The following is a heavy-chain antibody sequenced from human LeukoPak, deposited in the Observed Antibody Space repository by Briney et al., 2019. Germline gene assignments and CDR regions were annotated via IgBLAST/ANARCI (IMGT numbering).Heavy chain of an antibody. CDR1: GFTFSSYA. V-gene: IGHV3-23*01. Sequence: PGGSLRLSCAASGFTFSSYAMSWVRQAPGKGLEWVSAISGSGGSTYYADSVKGRFTISRDNTKNSLFLQMDSLRVEDTAIYYCAKGLFSAYDKYLDSWGQGTLVTVSS. CDR2: ISGSGGST. J-gene: IGHJ4*02. D-gene: IGHD5-12*01. CDR3: AKGLFSAYDKYLDS.